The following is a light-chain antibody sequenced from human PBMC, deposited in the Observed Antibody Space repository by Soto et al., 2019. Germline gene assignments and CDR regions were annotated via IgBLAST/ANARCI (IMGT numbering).Light chain of an antibody. CDR1: SSDVGSYNL. V-gene: IGLV2-23*01. CDR3: CSFGSSSTWL. CDR2: EGT. Sequence: QSALTQPASVSGSPGQSITISCTGSSSDVGSYNLVSWYQHHPGKAPKLIIYEGTKRPSGLSSRFSGSKSGNTASLTISGLQAEDEAYYYWCSFGSSSTWLFGGGTKLTVL. J-gene: IGLJ2*01.